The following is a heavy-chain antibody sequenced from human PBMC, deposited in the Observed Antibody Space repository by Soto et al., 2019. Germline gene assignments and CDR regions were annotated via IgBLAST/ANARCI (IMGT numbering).Heavy chain of an antibody. CDR3: ARDGRSSYSSGWYYFDY. CDR1: GYTFTSYY. Sequence: ASVKVSCKASGYTFTSYYMHWVRQAPGQGLEWMGIINPSGGSTSYAQKFQGRVTMTRDTSTSTXXXXXXXXXXXXXAVYYCARDGRSSYSSGWYYFDYWGQGTLVTVSS. D-gene: IGHD6-19*01. CDR2: INPSGGST. J-gene: IGHJ4*02. V-gene: IGHV1-46*01.